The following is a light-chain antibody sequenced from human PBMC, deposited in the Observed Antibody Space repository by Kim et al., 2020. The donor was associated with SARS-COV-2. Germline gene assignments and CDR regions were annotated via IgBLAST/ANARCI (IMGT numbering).Light chain of an antibody. CDR1: KLGDKY. V-gene: IGLV3-1*01. CDR3: QVWDSSTVV. CDR2: QDS. J-gene: IGLJ2*01. Sequence: YELTQPPSVSVSPGQTASITCSGDKLGDKYACWYQQKPGQSPVLVIYQDSKRPSGIPERFSGSNSGNTATLTISGTQAMDEADYYCQVWDSSTVVFGGGTQLTVL.